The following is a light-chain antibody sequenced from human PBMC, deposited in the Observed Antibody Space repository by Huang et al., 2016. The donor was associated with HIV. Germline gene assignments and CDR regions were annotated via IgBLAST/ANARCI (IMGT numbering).Light chain of an antibody. CDR3: QQSYSALGLT. CDR2: LAS. Sequence: DIQMTQSPSSLCASVGDRVTIACRASQSIGNYLNWYQQKPGKAPRLLIHLASSLQSWVPSRFSGSGSGTDFTLTISSLRPEDFATYYCQQSYSALGLTFGGGTKVEIK. V-gene: IGKV1-39*01. J-gene: IGKJ4*01. CDR1: QSIGNY.